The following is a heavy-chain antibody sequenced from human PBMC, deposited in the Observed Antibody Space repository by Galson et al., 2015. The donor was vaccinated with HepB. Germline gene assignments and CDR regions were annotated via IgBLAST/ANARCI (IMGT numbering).Heavy chain of an antibody. Sequence: SLRLSCAASGFTFSSYSMNWARQAPGKGLEWVSYISSSSSTIYYADSVKGRFTISRDNAKNSLYLQMNSLRDEDTAVYYCARGPPSYVRFLEWFGGWYFDLWGRGTLVTVSS. J-gene: IGHJ2*01. D-gene: IGHD3-3*01. V-gene: IGHV3-48*02. CDR3: ARGPPSYVRFLEWFGGWYFDL. CDR2: ISSSSSTI. CDR1: GFTFSSYS.